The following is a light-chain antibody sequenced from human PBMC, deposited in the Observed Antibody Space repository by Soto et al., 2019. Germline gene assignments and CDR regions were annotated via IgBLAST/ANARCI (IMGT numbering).Light chain of an antibody. CDR2: GNS. CDR1: SSNIGAGYD. J-gene: IGLJ3*02. V-gene: IGLV1-40*01. Sequence: QAVVTQPPSVSGAPGQRVTISCTGSSSNIGAGYDVHWYQQLPGTAPKLLIYGNSNRPSGVRDRFSGSKSGTSASLAITGVQAEDEADYYCQSYDSSLSGSVFGGGTQLAVL. CDR3: QSYDSSLSGSV.